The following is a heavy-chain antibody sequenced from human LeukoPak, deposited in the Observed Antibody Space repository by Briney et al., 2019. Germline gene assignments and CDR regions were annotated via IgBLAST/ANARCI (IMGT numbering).Heavy chain of an antibody. CDR3: ARDYTVAIGTTTYFQH. CDR2: INPNTGNP. CDR1: GYIFSIYA. J-gene: IGHJ1*01. D-gene: IGHD1-7*01. Sequence: GASVKVSCKASGYIFSIYAMIWVRQAPGQGLELMGWINPNTGNPTYAQGFTGRFVFSLDTSVSTAYLQISCLKPEDTAVYYCARDYTVAIGTTTYFQHWGQGILVTVSS. V-gene: IGHV7-4-1*02.